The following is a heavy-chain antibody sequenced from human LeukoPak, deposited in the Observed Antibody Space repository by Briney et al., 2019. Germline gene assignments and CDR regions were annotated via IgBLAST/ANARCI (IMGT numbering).Heavy chain of an antibody. D-gene: IGHD3/OR15-3a*01. Sequence: GASVKVSCKASGYTFTGYYMHWVRQALGQGLEWMGWINPNSGGTNYAQKFQGRVTMTRDTSISTAYMELSRLRSDDTAVYYCARALGLVIYNSWFDPWGQGTLVTVSS. J-gene: IGHJ5*02. CDR3: ARALGLVIYNSWFDP. CDR2: INPNSGGT. CDR1: GYTFTGYY. V-gene: IGHV1-2*02.